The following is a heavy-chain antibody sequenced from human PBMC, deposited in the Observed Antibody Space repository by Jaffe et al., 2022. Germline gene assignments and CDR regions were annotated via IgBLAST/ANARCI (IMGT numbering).Heavy chain of an antibody. J-gene: IGHJ4*02. CDR1: GFTFSSYG. CDR3: AKDVTGDNGYFDY. CDR2: IRYDGSNK. Sequence: QVQLVESGGGVVQPGGSLRLSCAASGFTFSSYGMHWVRQAPGKGLEWVAFIRYDGSNKYYADSVKGRFTISRDNSKNTLYLQMNSLRAEDTAVYYCAKDVTGDNGYFDYWGQGTLVTVSS. D-gene: IGHD7-27*01. V-gene: IGHV3-30*02.